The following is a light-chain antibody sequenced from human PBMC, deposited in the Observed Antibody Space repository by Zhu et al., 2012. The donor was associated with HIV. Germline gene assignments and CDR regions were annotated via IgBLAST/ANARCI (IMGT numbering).Light chain of an antibody. J-gene: IGKJ1*01. Sequence: IVLTQSPGTLSLSPGERATLSCRASQSVDRTYLAWYQQKPGQAPRLLIYGASSRATGIPDRFSGSGSGTDFTLTISRLEPEDFAVYYCQQYANSPRWTFGQGTKVEIK. CDR3: QQYANSPRWT. CDR1: QSVDRTY. V-gene: IGKV3-20*01. CDR2: GAS.